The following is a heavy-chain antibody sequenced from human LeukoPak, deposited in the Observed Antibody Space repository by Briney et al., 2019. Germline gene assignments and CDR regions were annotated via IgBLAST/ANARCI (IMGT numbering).Heavy chain of an antibody. CDR1: KFTFSFYD. Sequence: GGSLRLSCAAAKFTFSFYDMHWVRQGPGKGLEWVSAISGSGGSTNYADSVKGRFTISRDNAENTLYLQMSSLRAEDTAVYYCTRDIGVTAWGEWNYWGQGTLVTVSS. CDR2: ISGSGGST. CDR3: TRDIGVTAWGEWNY. D-gene: IGHD2-15*01. V-gene: IGHV3-23*01. J-gene: IGHJ4*02.